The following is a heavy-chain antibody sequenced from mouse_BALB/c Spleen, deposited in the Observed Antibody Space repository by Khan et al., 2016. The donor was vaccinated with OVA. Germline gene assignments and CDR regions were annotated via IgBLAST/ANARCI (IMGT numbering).Heavy chain of an antibody. V-gene: IGHV1S135*01. CDR2: IDPFNGGT. CDR1: GYSFTNYY. CDR3: TRLGTTGWFAY. J-gene: IGHJ3*01. D-gene: IGHD2-13*01. Sequence: EVQLQESGPELMKPGASVKISCTASGYSFTNYYIHWVKQSHGQSLEWIGYIDPFNGGTNYNQKFKGTATLTVDKSSSTAYMHLSSLTSEDSVVYYCTRLGTTGWFAYWGQGTLVTVSA.